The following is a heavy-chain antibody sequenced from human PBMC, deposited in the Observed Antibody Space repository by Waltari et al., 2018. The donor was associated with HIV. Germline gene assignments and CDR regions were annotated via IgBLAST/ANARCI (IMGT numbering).Heavy chain of an antibody. CDR2: ISSSGNTI. CDR3: ARDDSGTYADFAY. V-gene: IGHV3-48*01. CDR1: GFTFSSYS. Sequence: EVQVGEAGGGLVQPGGSLRLSCARSGFTFSSYSMNWVRQAPGKGLEWVSYISSSGNTIYYSDSVRGRFTISRDNAKNSLYLQFNSLRAEDTAVYYCARDDSGTYADFAYWGQGTLVTVSS. J-gene: IGHJ4*02. D-gene: IGHD1-26*01.